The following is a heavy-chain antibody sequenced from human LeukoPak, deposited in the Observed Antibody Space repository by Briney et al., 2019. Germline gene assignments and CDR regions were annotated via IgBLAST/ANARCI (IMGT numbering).Heavy chain of an antibody. Sequence: PGGSLRLSCAASGFTFSSYSMNWVRQAPGKGLEWVSSISSSSYIYYADSVKGRFTISRDNAKNSLYLQMNSLRAEDTAVYYCTRGPKWLRLGTHFDYWGQGTLVTVSS. CDR2: ISSSSYI. J-gene: IGHJ4*02. CDR1: GFTFSSYS. V-gene: IGHV3-21*04. D-gene: IGHD5-12*01. CDR3: TRGPKWLRLGTHFDY.